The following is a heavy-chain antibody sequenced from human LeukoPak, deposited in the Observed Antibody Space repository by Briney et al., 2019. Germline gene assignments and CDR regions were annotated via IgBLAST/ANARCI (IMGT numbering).Heavy chain of an antibody. J-gene: IGHJ4*02. V-gene: IGHV3-7*01. Sequence: GGSLRLSCAASGFTFSSFWMRWVRQAPGKGLEWVANIKQDGSEKYYVDSVKGRFTISRDNAKNSLYLQMNSLRTEDTAVYYCARAPRRCSGGSCYSSTFDYWGQGTLVTVSS. CDR3: ARAPRRCSGGSCYSSTFDY. CDR1: GFTFSSFW. CDR2: IKQDGSEK. D-gene: IGHD2-15*01.